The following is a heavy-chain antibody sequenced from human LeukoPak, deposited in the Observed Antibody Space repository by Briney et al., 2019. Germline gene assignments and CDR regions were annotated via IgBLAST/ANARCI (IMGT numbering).Heavy chain of an antibody. CDR3: ARGDYDFWSGYYPFDY. Sequence: ASVKVSCKASGGTFSSYAISWVRQAPGQGLEWMGWISAYNGNTNYAQKLQGRVTMTTDTSTSTAYMELRSLRSDDTAVYYCARGDYDFWSGYYPFDYWGQGTLVTVSS. CDR1: GGTFSSYA. D-gene: IGHD3-3*01. V-gene: IGHV1-18*01. CDR2: ISAYNGNT. J-gene: IGHJ4*02.